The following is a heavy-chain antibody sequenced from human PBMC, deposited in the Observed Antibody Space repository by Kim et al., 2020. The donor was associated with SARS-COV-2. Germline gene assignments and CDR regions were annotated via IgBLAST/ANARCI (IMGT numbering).Heavy chain of an antibody. CDR1: GFTFSSYG. D-gene: IGHD6-13*01. CDR3: ARESRAAGTGGAFDI. Sequence: GGSLRLSCAASGFTFSSYGMHWVRQAPGKGLEWVAVIWYDGSNKYYADSVKGRFTISRDNSKNTLYLQMNSLRAEDTAVYYCARESRAAGTGGAFDIWGQGTMVTVSS. CDR2: IWYDGSNK. V-gene: IGHV3-33*01. J-gene: IGHJ3*02.